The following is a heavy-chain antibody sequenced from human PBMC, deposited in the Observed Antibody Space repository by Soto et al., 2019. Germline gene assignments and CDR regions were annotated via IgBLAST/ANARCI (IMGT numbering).Heavy chain of an antibody. V-gene: IGHV1-24*01. Sequence: RASVKVSCKVSGYTLTELSMHWVRQAPGKGLEWMGGFDPEDGETIYAQKFQGRVTMTEDTSTDTAYMELSSLRSEDTAVYYCATSSVAGADYYYYYYGMDVWGQGTTVTVSS. CDR1: GYTLTELS. CDR3: ATSSVAGADYYYYYYGMDV. D-gene: IGHD6-19*01. J-gene: IGHJ6*02. CDR2: FDPEDGET.